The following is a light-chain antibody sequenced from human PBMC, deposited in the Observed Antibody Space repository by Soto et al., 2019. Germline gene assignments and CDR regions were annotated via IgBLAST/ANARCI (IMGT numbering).Light chain of an antibody. V-gene: IGKV1-6*01. J-gene: IGKJ1*01. Sequence: AIQMTQSPSSLSASVGDRVTITCRASQDIKNELGWYQQKPGKAPNVLIYAASTLLSGVPSRFSGAGSGTDFTLTISSLQPEDFAAYHCLQYHNYPRTFGQGTKVEIK. CDR2: AAS. CDR3: LQYHNYPRT. CDR1: QDIKNE.